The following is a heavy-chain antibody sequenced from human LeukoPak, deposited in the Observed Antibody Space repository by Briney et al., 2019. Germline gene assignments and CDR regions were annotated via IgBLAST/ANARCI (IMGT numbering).Heavy chain of an antibody. V-gene: IGHV3-30*18. J-gene: IGHJ4*02. CDR1: GFTFSSYG. CDR3: AKDGRLRAFDY. CDR2: ISYDGSNK. D-gene: IGHD4-17*01. Sequence: PGGSLRLSCAASGFTFSSYGMHWVCQAPGKGLEWVAVISYDGSNKYYADSVKGRFTISRDNSKNTLYLQMNSLRAEDTAVYYCAKDGRLRAFDYWGQGTLVTVSS.